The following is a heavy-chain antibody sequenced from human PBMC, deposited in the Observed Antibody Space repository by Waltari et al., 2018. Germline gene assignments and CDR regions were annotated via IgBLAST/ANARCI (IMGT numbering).Heavy chain of an antibody. J-gene: IGHJ4*02. CDR3: ARDRGRGLYLDS. Sequence: QLQLQESGPGLVKPSGTLSLTCEVSGDTMSSAYWWSWVRQPPGKGLEWLGQVYGGGRTNYNPSFASRVTVALDTYNKQFSLKVTSATAADTAVYYCARDRGRGLYLDSWGPGLLVTVSP. V-gene: IGHV4-4*02. CDR1: GDTMSSAYW. CDR2: VYGGGRT. D-gene: IGHD2-15*01.